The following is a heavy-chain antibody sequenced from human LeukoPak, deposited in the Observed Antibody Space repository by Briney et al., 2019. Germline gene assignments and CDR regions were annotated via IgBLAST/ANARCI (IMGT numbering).Heavy chain of an antibody. J-gene: IGHJ4*02. Sequence: KASETLSLTCTVSGGSISSYYWSWIRQPPGKGLEWIGYIYYSGSTNYNPSLKSRVTISVDTSKNQFSLKLISVTAADTAVYYCREGGDKSRGIDYWGQGSLVTVSS. CDR3: REGGDKSRGIDY. CDR1: GGSISSYY. V-gene: IGHV4-59*12. CDR2: IYYSGST. D-gene: IGHD3-16*01.